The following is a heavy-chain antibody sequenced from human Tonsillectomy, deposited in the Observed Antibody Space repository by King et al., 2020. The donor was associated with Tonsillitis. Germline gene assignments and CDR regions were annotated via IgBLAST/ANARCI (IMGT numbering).Heavy chain of an antibody. Sequence: VQLVESGGGLVQPGGSLRLSCAASGFTFSSNAMSWVRQAPGKGLEWVSAIRGRGGSIYYADPVKGRFTISRDNSKNTLYLQVNSLRAEDTAVYYCAKEYYDILTGYYARPFDYWGQGTLVTVSS. CDR3: AKEYYDILTGYYARPFDY. D-gene: IGHD3-9*01. CDR2: IRGRGGSI. J-gene: IGHJ4*02. V-gene: IGHV3-23*04. CDR1: GFTFSSNA.